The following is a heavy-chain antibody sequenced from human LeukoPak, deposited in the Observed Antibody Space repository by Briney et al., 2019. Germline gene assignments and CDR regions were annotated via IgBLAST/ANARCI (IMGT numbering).Heavy chain of an antibody. CDR3: ARAQVDLPTYYDFWSGYPFDY. CDR2: INHSGST. V-gene: IGHV4-34*01. CDR1: GGSFSGYY. Sequence: SETLSLTCAVYGGSFSGYYWSWIRQPPGKGLEWIGEINHSGSTNYNPSLKSRVTISVDTSKNQFSLKLSSVTAADTAVYYCARAQVDLPTYYDFWSGYPFDYWGQGTLVTVSS. D-gene: IGHD3-3*01. J-gene: IGHJ4*02.